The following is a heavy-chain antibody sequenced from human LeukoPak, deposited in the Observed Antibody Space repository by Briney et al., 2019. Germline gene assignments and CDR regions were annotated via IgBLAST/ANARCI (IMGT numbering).Heavy chain of an antibody. V-gene: IGHV5-51*01. Sequence: GESLQISCKGSGYRFTSYWIGWVRQLPGKGLEWMGIIYPGDSDIRDTPSFQGQVTISADKSTSTAYLQWSTLKASDTAMYYCARRDGSGWGSFDYWGQGTLVTVSS. CDR1: GYRFTSYW. CDR3: ARRDGSGWGSFDY. J-gene: IGHJ4*02. D-gene: IGHD6-19*01. CDR2: IYPGDSDI.